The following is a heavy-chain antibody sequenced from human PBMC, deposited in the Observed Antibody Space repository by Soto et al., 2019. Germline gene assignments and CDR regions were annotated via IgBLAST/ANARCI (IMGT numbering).Heavy chain of an antibody. J-gene: IGHJ3*02. V-gene: IGHV4-4*02. CDR3: APRRRVPPI. Sequence: QVQLQESGPGLVKPSGTLSLTCAVSGASISDANWWTWVRQPPRKGLEWVGEVSHTGSTNCKPSLKSRITVPVDKSKRKFSLTLTSITAADTAMYYCAPRRRVPPIWGQGTMVSVSS. CDR2: VSHTGST. CDR1: GASISDANW.